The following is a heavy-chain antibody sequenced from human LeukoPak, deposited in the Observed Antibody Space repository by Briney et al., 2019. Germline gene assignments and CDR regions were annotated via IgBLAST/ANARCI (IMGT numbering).Heavy chain of an antibody. CDR1: GGSISSSSYY. Sequence: SETLSLTCTVSGGSISSSSYYWGWIRQPPGKGLEWIGSIYYSGSTYYNPSLKSRVTISVDTSKNQFSLKLSSVTAADTAVYYCARLRLGELCAADCWGQGTLVTVSS. V-gene: IGHV4-39*01. J-gene: IGHJ4*02. CDR2: IYYSGST. D-gene: IGHD3-16*01. CDR3: ARLRLGELCAADC.